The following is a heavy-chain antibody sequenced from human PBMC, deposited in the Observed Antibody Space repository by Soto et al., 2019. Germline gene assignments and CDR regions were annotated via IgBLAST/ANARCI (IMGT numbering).Heavy chain of an antibody. CDR1: GYTFTSYG. D-gene: IGHD6-13*01. CDR3: ARTPGIAAAGPNYYGMDV. J-gene: IGHJ6*02. CDR2: IIPIFGTA. V-gene: IGHV1-69*13. Sequence: SVKVSCKASGYTFTSYGISWVRQAPGQGLEWMGGIIPIFGTANYAQKFQGRVTITADESTSTAYMELSSLRSEDTAVYYCARTPGIAAAGPNYYGMDVWGQGTTVTVSS.